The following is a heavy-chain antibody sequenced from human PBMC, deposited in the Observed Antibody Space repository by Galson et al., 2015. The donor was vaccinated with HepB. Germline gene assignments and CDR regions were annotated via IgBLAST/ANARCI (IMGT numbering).Heavy chain of an antibody. D-gene: IGHD2-2*02. Sequence: SVKVSCKASGGTFSSYAISWVRQAPGQGLEWMGGIIPIFGTANYAQKFQGRVTITADESTSTAYMELSSLRSEDTAVYYCARGPILGYCSSTSCYRAPLAYWGQGTLVTVSS. CDR2: IIPIFGTA. J-gene: IGHJ4*02. CDR3: ARGPILGYCSSTSCYRAPLAY. CDR1: GGTFSSYA. V-gene: IGHV1-69*13.